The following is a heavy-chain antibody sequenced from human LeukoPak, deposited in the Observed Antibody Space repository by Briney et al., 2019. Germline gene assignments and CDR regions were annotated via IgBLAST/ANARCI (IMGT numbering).Heavy chain of an antibody. Sequence: PGGSLRLSCAASGFTFSIYEMNWVRQAPGKGLEWVSYISSSGSTIYYADSVQGRFTISRDNAKNSLYLQMNSLRAEDTAVYYCARDGYCSGGDCSNTPGVFDYWGQGTLVTVSS. V-gene: IGHV3-48*03. CDR1: GFTFSIYE. CDR2: ISSSGSTI. D-gene: IGHD2-15*01. J-gene: IGHJ4*02. CDR3: ARDGYCSGGDCSNTPGVFDY.